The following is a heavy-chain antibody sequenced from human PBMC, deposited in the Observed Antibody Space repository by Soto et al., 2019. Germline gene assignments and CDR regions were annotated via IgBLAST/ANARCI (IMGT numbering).Heavy chain of an antibody. J-gene: IGHJ4*02. CDR1: GFTFSSFG. CDR3: ARDGGEFSYYFDY. D-gene: IGHD3-16*01. Sequence: GGSLRLSCAASGFTFSSFGMHWVRQAPGRGLEWVAVIWYDGTKKYYADSLKGRFTISRDNSKNTLYLQMNSLRAEDTAVYYCARDGGEFSYYFDYWGQGTLVTVSS. V-gene: IGHV3-33*01. CDR2: IWYDGTKK.